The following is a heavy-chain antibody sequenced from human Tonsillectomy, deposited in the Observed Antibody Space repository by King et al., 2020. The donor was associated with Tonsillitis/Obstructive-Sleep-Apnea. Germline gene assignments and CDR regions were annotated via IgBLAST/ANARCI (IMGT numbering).Heavy chain of an antibody. Sequence: VQLVESGGGLVQPGGSLRLSCAASGFTFSSYWMSWVRQAPGKGLEWVANIKQDGSEKYYVDSVKGRFTISRDNAKNSLYLQMSSLRAEDTAVYYCAREPLGYCSSTSCSIGGFDYWGQGTLVTVSS. CDR1: GFTFSSYW. CDR3: AREPLGYCSSTSCSIGGFDY. D-gene: IGHD2-2*01. V-gene: IGHV3-7*01. CDR2: IKQDGSEK. J-gene: IGHJ4*02.